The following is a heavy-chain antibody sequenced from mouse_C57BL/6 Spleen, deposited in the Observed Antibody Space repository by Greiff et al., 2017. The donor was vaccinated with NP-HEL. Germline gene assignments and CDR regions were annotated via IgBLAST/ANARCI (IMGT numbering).Heavy chain of an antibody. Sequence: DVKLVESGGGLVKPGGSLKLSCAASGFTFSSYAMSWVRQTPEKRLEWVATISDGGSYTYYPDNVKGRFTISRDNAKNNLYLQMSHLKSEDTAMYYCARDPGGGYDGWYFDVWGTGTTVTVSS. J-gene: IGHJ1*03. V-gene: IGHV5-4*01. CDR1: GFTFSSYA. CDR3: ARDPGGGYDGWYFDV. D-gene: IGHD2-2*01. CDR2: ISDGGSYT.